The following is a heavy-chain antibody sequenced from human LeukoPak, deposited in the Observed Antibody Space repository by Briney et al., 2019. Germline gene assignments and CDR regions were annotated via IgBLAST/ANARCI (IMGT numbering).Heavy chain of an antibody. V-gene: IGHV4-59*08. D-gene: IGHD3-9*01. CDR2: IFYSGST. CDR1: GGSISSYY. Sequence: SETLSLTCTVSGGSISSYYWSWIRQPPGKGLEWMGYIFYSGSTSYNPSLKSRVTISGDTSKNQFSLKLSSVTAADTAVYYCARHGYDISTGHNWFDPWGQGTLVTVSS. CDR3: ARHGYDISTGHNWFDP. J-gene: IGHJ5*02.